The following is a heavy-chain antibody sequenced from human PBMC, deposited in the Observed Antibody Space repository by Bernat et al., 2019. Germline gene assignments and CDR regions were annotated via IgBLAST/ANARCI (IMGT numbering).Heavy chain of an antibody. CDR3: AKDLGYCRGGSCYGCDTFDI. J-gene: IGHJ3*02. V-gene: IGHV3-43*02. Sequence: EVQLVESGGGVVQPGGSLRLSCAASGFTFDDYAMHWVRQAPGKGLEWVSLISGDGGSTYYADSVKGRFTISRDNSKNSLYLQMNSLRTEDTVLYYCAKDLGYCRGGSCYGCDTFDIWGQGTMVTVSS. CDR1: GFTFDDYA. CDR2: ISGDGGST. D-gene: IGHD2-15*01.